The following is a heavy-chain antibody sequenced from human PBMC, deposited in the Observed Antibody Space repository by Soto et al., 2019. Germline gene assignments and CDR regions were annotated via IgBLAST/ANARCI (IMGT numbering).Heavy chain of an antibody. CDR3: ARDRYDYVWGSHDRGGMDV. CDR1: GISVSSNY. V-gene: IGHV3-53*01. J-gene: IGHJ6*02. CDR2: IYSGGST. Sequence: GGSLRLSCAANGISVSSNYMSWVRQAPGKGLEWVSIIYSGGSTDYGESVKGRFTISRDNFKNTLYLQMNSLRAEDTAVYYCARDRYDYVWGSHDRGGMDVWGQGTTVTVSS. D-gene: IGHD3-16*01.